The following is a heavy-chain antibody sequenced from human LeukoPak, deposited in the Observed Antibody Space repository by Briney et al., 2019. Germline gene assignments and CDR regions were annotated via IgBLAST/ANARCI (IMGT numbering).Heavy chain of an antibody. CDR1: GYTFTSYY. CDR2: INPSGGST. Sequence: GASVKVSCKASGYTFTSYYMHWVRQAPGQGLEWMGIINPSGGSTSYAQRFQGRVTMTRDTSTSTVYMELSSLRSEDTAVYYCARAYYYGSGSYAGPPGGLRPFDYWGQGTLVTVSS. CDR3: ARAYYYGSGSYAGPPGGLRPFDY. D-gene: IGHD3-10*01. V-gene: IGHV1-46*01. J-gene: IGHJ4*02.